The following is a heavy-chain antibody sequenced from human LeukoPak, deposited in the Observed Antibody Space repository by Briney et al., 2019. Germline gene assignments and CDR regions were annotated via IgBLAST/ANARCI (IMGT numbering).Heavy chain of an antibody. J-gene: IGHJ5*02. Sequence: GASVKVSCKASGYTFTSYDINWVRQATGQGLEWMGWMNPNSGNTGYAQKFQGRVTMTRNTSISTAYMELSSLRSEDTAVYYCARGRGRYCSSTSCYKSNWFDPWGQGTLVTVSS. CDR2: MNPNSGNT. CDR3: ARGRGRYCSSTSCYKSNWFDP. D-gene: IGHD2-2*02. CDR1: GYTFTSYD. V-gene: IGHV1-8*01.